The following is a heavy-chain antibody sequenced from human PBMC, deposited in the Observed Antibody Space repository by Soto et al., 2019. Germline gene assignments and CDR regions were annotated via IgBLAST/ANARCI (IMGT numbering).Heavy chain of an antibody. D-gene: IGHD4-17*01. V-gene: IGHV1-18*01. CDR3: ARGSTPDWFDP. CDR1: GYTFSSYG. Sequence: QVQLVQSGGEVKKPGASVKVSCKASGYTFSSYGISWVRQAPGQGLEWMGWIRPYNGNTDYAQKFQGRVTMTTDTPTSTAYMELRSLRSDDTAVYYCARGSTPDWFDPWGQGTPVTVSS. J-gene: IGHJ5*02. CDR2: IRPYNGNT.